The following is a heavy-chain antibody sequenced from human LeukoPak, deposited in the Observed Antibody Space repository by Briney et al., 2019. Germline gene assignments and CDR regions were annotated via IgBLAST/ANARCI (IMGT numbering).Heavy chain of an antibody. CDR1: GGSISSYY. CDR3: TRRPHSYFAD. J-gene: IGHJ4*02. D-gene: IGHD4-11*01. Sequence: SETLSLTCSVSGGSISSYYWSWIRQPPGKGLEWIGYISCTGTTYYNPSLKSRVIISVDTSKNQFSLKLTSVTATDTAVYYCTRRPHSYFADWGQGTLVTVSS. CDR2: ISCTGTT. V-gene: IGHV4-59*08.